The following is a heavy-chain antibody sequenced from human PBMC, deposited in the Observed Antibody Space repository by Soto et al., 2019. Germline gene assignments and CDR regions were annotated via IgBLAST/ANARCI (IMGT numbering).Heavy chain of an antibody. CDR3: ARDQNTIFGVVIMDYYYYGMDV. D-gene: IGHD3-3*01. J-gene: IGHJ6*02. V-gene: IGHV1-18*01. CDR1: GYTFTSYG. Sequence: ASVKVSCKASGYTFTSYGISWVRQAPGQGLEWVGWISAYNGNTNYAQKLQGRVTMTTDTSTSTAYMELRSLRSDDTAVYYCARDQNTIFGVVIMDYYYYGMDVWGQGTTVTVSS. CDR2: ISAYNGNT.